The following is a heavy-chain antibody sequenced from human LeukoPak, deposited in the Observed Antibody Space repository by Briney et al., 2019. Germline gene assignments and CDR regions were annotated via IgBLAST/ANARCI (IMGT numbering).Heavy chain of an antibody. J-gene: IGHJ6*03. CDR1: GFTFSSFA. CDR3: AKGYNYDFGHNVGDSYYYMDV. CDR2: ISGSGGNT. D-gene: IGHD3-22*01. Sequence: GGSLRLSCAASGFTFSSFAITWVRQAPGKGLEWVSGISGSGGNTYDADSVKGRFTISRDKSKNTVYLQMNSLRAEDTAVYYCAKGYNYDFGHNVGDSYYYMDVWGKGTTVTVFS. V-gene: IGHV3-23*01.